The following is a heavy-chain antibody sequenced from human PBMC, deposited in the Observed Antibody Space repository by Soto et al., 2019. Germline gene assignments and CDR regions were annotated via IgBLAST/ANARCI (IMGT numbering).Heavy chain of an antibody. J-gene: IGHJ6*02. D-gene: IGHD5-12*01. CDR3: ATGYEFVYYGMDV. V-gene: IGHV3-33*01. CDR1: GFTFSSYG. Sequence: QVQLVESGGGVVQPGRSLRLSCAASGFTFSSYGMHWVRQAPGKGLEWVAVIWYDGSNKYYADSVKGRFTISRDNSKNTLYLQMNSLRAEDTAVYYCATGYEFVYYGMDVWGQGTTVTVSS. CDR2: IWYDGSNK.